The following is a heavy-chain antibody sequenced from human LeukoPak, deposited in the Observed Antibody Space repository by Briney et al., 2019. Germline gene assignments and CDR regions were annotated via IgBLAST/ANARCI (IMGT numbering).Heavy chain of an antibody. CDR3: ATARSVYDSSGDYSFYFDF. V-gene: IGHV5-51*01. Sequence: PGESLKISCKGSGYSFTSNWIGWVRQMPGKGLEWMGIIYPGDSTIKYSPSFQGQVSISADKSTTTAYLQWRSLKASDTAMYYCATARSVYDSSGDYSFYFDFWGQGTLVTVSS. D-gene: IGHD3-22*01. J-gene: IGHJ4*02. CDR2: IYPGDSTI. CDR1: GYSFTSNW.